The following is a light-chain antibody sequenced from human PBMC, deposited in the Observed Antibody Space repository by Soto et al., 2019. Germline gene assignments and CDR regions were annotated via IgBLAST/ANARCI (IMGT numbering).Light chain of an antibody. CDR2: GAS. CDR1: QSVSSSY. V-gene: IGKV3-20*01. CDR3: QQYGSSRWT. Sequence: ETVLTQSPGTLSLSPGERATLSCRASQSVSSSYLAWYQQKPGQAPRLLIYGASSRATGIPDRFSGSGSGTDFTLTISRLEPEDFAVYYCQQYGSSRWTFDQGTKVEIK. J-gene: IGKJ1*01.